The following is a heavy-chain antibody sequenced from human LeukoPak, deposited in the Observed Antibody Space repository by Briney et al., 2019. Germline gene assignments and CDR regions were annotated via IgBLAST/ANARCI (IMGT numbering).Heavy chain of an antibody. V-gene: IGHV3-74*01. CDR1: GFTFSNYW. Sequence: GSLRLSCATSGFTFSNYWMHWLRQDPGKGLMWVSRINTDGSTTNYADSVRGRFTISRDNAKNTLYLQMNSLRAEDTAMYCCARDWWFDPWGQGTLVTVSS. J-gene: IGHJ5*02. CDR2: INTDGSTT. CDR3: ARDWWFDP.